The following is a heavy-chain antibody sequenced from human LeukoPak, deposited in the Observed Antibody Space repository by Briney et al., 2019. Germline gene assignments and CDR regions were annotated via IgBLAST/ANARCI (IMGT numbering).Heavy chain of an antibody. Sequence: PGGSLRLSCAASGFTFSSYNMNWVRQAPGRGLEWVASISGSSSYIYYADSVKGRFTISRHNAKNSLYLQMNSLRADDTAVYYCARSARLMKGVVEVTALDDWGQGTLVTVSS. CDR3: ARSARLMKGVVEVTALDD. V-gene: IGHV3-21*01. J-gene: IGHJ4*02. D-gene: IGHD3-3*01. CDR1: GFTFSSYN. CDR2: ISGSSSYI.